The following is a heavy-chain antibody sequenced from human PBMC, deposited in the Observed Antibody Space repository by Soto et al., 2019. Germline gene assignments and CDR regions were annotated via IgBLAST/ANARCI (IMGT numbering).Heavy chain of an antibody. V-gene: IGHV3-7*03. CDR1: GFTFSSYW. CDR3: AREDLVVVVAAMDV. D-gene: IGHD2-15*01. J-gene: IGHJ6*02. CDR2: IKQDGSEK. Sequence: PGGSLRLSCAASGFTFSSYWMSWVRQAPGKGLEWVANIKQDGSEKYYVDSVKGRFTISRDNAKNSLYLQMNSLRAEDTAVYYCAREDLVVVVAAMDVWGQGTTVTVSS.